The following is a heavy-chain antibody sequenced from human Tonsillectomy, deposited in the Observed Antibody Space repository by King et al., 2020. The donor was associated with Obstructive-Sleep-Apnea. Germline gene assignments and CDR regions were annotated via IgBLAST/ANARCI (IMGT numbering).Heavy chain of an antibody. CDR1: GGSISSYY. CDR2: IYFIGST. J-gene: IGHJ4*02. Sequence: QLQESGPGLVKPSETLSLTCTVSGGSISSYYWSWIRQPPGKGLGWIGYIYFIGSTTYNPSLKRRVTISLDTTKNTFSLKLSSVTAADTAVYYCARADGYQYFDYWGQGTLVTVSS. D-gene: IGHD5-18*01. CDR3: ARADGYQYFDY. V-gene: IGHV4-59*01.